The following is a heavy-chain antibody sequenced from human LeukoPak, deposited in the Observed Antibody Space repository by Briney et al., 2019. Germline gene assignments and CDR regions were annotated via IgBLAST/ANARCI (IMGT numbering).Heavy chain of an antibody. CDR2: IIPILGIA. CDR3: ARDSMTTAGYYYYYYMDV. CDR1: GGTFSSYT. Sequence: SVKVSCKASGGTFSSYTISWVRQAPGQGLEWMGRIIPILGIASYAQKFQGRVTITADKSTSTAYMELSSLRPEDTAVYYCARDSMTTAGYYYYYYMDVWGKGTTVTVSS. V-gene: IGHV1-69*04. D-gene: IGHD4-11*01. J-gene: IGHJ6*03.